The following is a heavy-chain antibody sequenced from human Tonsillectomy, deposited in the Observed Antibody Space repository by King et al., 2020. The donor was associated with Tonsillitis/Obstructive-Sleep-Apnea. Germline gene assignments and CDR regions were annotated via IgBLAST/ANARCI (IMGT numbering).Heavy chain of an antibody. D-gene: IGHD3-22*01. CDR1: GYTFTSYG. V-gene: IGHV1-18*01. CDR2: ISAHNGHT. CDR3: ARDSMSHYYDSSGYYTFNY. J-gene: IGHJ4*02. Sequence: VQLVQSGAEVKKPGASVKVSCKASGYTFTSYGISWVRHAPGQGLEWMAWISAHNGHTNYAQKLQGRVTMTTDTSTSTAYMELRSLRSDDTAVYYCARDSMSHYYDSSGYYTFNYWGQGTLVTVSS.